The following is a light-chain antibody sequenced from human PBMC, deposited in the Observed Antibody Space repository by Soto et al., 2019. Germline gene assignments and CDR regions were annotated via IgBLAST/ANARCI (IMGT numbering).Light chain of an antibody. CDR1: QSISRW. CDR2: KAS. CDR3: QHYKSYSEE. J-gene: IGKJ1*01. V-gene: IGKV1-5*03. Sequence: IQTAQFPSTLSHPLLHILTVTCRASQSISRWLAWYQQKPGKAPKLLIYKASTLKSGVPSRFSGSGSGTEFTLTISSLQPDDFTTYYCQHYKSYSEEFGQGTKVDIK.